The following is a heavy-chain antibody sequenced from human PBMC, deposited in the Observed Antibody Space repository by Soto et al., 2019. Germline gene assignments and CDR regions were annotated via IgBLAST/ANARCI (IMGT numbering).Heavy chain of an antibody. CDR1: GFTFSKYA. CDR2: ISVSGGTT. V-gene: IGHV3-23*01. Sequence: EGQVLESGGGLVQPGGSLRLSCAASGFTFSKYAMSWVRQAPGKGLEWVSGISVSGGTTYFADSVKGRFTISRNNSTKALSLQRSSLRAEDTAVYYCAKDEGQAVTGPLDGWGQGTLVTVSS. CDR3: AKDEGQAVTGPLDG. D-gene: IGHD6-19*01. J-gene: IGHJ4*02.